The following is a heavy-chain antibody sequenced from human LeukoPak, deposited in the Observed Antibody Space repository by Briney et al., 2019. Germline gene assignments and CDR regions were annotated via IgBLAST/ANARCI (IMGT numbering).Heavy chain of an antibody. D-gene: IGHD5-24*01. V-gene: IGHV3-7*03. J-gene: IGHJ4*02. CDR2: IKQDGSEK. CDR1: GSTFSSYW. CDR3: ARGRDGYNRYPTQFDY. Sequence: QPGGSLRLSCAASGSTFSSYWMSWVRQAPGKGLEWVANIKQDGSEKYYVDSVKGRFTISRDNAKNSLYLQMNSLRAEDTAVYYCARGRDGYNRYPTQFDYWGQGTLVTVSS.